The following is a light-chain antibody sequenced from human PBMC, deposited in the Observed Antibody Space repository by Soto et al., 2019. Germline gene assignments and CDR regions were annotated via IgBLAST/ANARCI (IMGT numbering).Light chain of an antibody. Sequence: QSVVTQPPSVSAAPGQKVTISCSGSSSNIGNNYESWYQQLPGTAPKLLIYDNNKRPSGIPDRFSGSKSGTSATLGITGLQTGDEADYYCGTWDSSLSLWVFGGGTKLTVL. CDR1: SSNIGNNY. J-gene: IGLJ3*02. V-gene: IGLV1-51*01. CDR2: DNN. CDR3: GTWDSSLSLWV.